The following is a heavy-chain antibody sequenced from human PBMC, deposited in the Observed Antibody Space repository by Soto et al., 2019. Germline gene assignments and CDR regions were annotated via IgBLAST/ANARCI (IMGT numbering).Heavy chain of an antibody. V-gene: IGHV4-31*03. J-gene: IGHJ4*02. CDR2: IYYSGST. Sequence: KPSETLSLTCTVSGGSISSGGYYWSWIRQHPGKGLEWIGYIYYSGSTYYNPSLKSRVTISVDTSKNQFSLKLSSVTAADTAVYYCARGNVDTAMVTNYWGQGTLVTVSS. CDR3: ARGNVDTAMVTNY. D-gene: IGHD5-18*01. CDR1: GGSISSGGYY.